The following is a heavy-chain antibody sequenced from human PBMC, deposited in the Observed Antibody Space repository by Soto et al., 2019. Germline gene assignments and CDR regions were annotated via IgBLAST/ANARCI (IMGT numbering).Heavy chain of an antibody. D-gene: IGHD2-15*01. V-gene: IGHV4-39*01. CDR3: ARFLSARWTAPFYS. CDR1: GSPITTGNSY. Sequence: PSEPLSHTCTVCGSPITTGNSYWCWMRQPPGKGLQWIGSSSYIGNTYFNPSLRSRVSISVATSTNQFSMRLTSVTAADTSVYYGARFLSARWTAPFYSWCQASLLTISS. CDR2: SSYIGNT. J-gene: IGHJ4*02.